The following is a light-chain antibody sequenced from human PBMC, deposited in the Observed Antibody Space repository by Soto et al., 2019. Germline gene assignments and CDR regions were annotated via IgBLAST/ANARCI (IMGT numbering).Light chain of an antibody. J-gene: IGLJ1*01. V-gene: IGLV2-14*01. CDR3: SSYTSRSTPMV. Sequence: QSVLTQPASVSGSPGQSITISCTGTSSDVGDYNYVSWYQQHPGKAPKLMIYEVTNRPSGVSNRFSGSKSGNMASLIISGLQAEDESDYYCSSYTSRSTPMVFGTGTKVTVL. CDR1: SSDVGDYNY. CDR2: EVT.